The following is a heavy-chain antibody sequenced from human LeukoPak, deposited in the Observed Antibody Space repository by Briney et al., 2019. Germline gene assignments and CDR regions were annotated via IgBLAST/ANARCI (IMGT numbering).Heavy chain of an antibody. V-gene: IGHV4-34*01. D-gene: IGHD3-10*01. CDR1: GGAFSGYY. J-gene: IGHJ4*02. CDR2: INHSGST. CDR3: ATRRGVLWFGELPHFDY. Sequence: SETLSLTCAVYGGAFSGYYWSWIRQPPGKGLEWIGEINHSGSTNYNPSLKSRVTISVDTSKNQFSLKLSSVTAADTAVYYCATRRGVLWFGELPHFDYWGQGTLFTVSS.